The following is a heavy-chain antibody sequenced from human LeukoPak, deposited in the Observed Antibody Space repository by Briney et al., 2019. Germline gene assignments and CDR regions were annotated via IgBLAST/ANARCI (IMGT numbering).Heavy chain of an antibody. V-gene: IGHV5-51*01. D-gene: IGHD5-24*01. CDR2: LYPGDSDS. J-gene: IGHJ4*02. CDR1: GYTFTNYW. CDR3: ARASRDGYNQNFDY. Sequence: GESLKISCKGSGYTFTNYWLAWVRQMPGKGLEWMGILYPGDSDSRYSPSFQGQVTISADRSINTAYLQWSSLKASDTAMYFCARASRDGYNQNFDYWGQGTLVTVSS.